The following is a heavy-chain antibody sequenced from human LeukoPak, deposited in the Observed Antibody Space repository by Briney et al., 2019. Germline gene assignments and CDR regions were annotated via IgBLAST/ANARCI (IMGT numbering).Heavy chain of an antibody. V-gene: IGHV3-23*01. CDR1: GFTFSSYA. J-gene: IGHJ4*02. Sequence: GGSLRLSCAASGFTFSSYAMSWVRQAPGKGLEWVSRISGSGGSTYYADSVKGRFTISRDNSKNTLYLQMNSLRAEDTAVYYCAKNYGDYVSSRFDCWGQGTLVTVSS. CDR3: AKNYGDYVSSRFDC. D-gene: IGHD4-17*01. CDR2: ISGSGGST.